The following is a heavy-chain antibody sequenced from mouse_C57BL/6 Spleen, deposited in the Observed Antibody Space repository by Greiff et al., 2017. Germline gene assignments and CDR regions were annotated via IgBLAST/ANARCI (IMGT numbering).Heavy chain of an antibody. CDR3: ARGAQSVYYFYY. D-gene: IGHD3-2*02. J-gene: IGHJ2*01. CDR2: IDPSDSYT. V-gene: IGHV1-69*01. Sequence: QVQLQQPGAELVMPGASVKLSCTASGYTFTSYWMHWVKQRPGQGLEWIGEIDPSDSYTNYNQKFKGKSTLTVDKSSSTAYMQLSSLTSEDSAVYYCARGAQSVYYFYYWGQGTTLTFSS. CDR1: GYTFTSYW.